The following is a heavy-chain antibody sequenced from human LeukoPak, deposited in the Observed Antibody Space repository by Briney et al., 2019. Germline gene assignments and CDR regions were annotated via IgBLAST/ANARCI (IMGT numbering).Heavy chain of an antibody. CDR1: GFTFSSHA. J-gene: IGHJ5*02. CDR2: VSAGGSGT. D-gene: IGHD3-10*01. CDR3: AKGSPARPNWFDP. Sequence: GGSLRLSCAASGFTFSSHAMSWVRQAPGKGLEWVSSVSAGGSGTYYADSVKGRFTISRDNSKNTLYLQRNSLRAEDTAVYYCAKGSPARPNWFDPWGQGTLVTVSS. V-gene: IGHV3-23*01.